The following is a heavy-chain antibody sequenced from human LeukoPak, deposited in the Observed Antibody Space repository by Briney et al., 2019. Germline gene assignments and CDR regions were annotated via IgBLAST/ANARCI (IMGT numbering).Heavy chain of an antibody. CDR2: INHSGST. D-gene: IGHD3-3*01. V-gene: IGHV4-34*01. CDR1: GGSFSGYY. CDR3: ARGRGITIFGVVIATYMDV. J-gene: IGHJ6*03. Sequence: TSETLSLTCAVHGGSFSGYYWSWIRQPPGKGLEWIGEINHSGSTNYNPSLKSRVTISVDTSKNQFSLKLSSVTAADTAVYYCARGRGITIFGVVIATYMDVWGKGTTVTVSS.